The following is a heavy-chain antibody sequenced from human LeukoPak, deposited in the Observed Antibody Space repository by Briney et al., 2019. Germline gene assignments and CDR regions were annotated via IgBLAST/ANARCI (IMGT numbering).Heavy chain of an antibody. CDR2: MNPNSGNT. CDR3: ARNHGPVVATTYYYYYYGMDV. D-gene: IGHD5-12*01. CDR1: GYTFTSYD. V-gene: IGHV1-8*01. Sequence: EASVKVSCKASGYTFTSYDINWVRQATGRGLEWMGWMNPNSGNTGYAQKFQGRVTMTRNTSISTAYMELSSLRSEDTAVYYCARNHGPVVATTYYYYYYGMDVWGQGTTVTVSS. J-gene: IGHJ6*02.